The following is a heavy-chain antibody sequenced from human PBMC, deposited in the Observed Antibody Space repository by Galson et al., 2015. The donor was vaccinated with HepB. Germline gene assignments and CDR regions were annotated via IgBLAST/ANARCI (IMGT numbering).Heavy chain of an antibody. J-gene: IGHJ4*02. D-gene: IGHD3-10*01. CDR2: INTNTGGT. CDR3: AREMARGVLHDY. CDR1: GYSFTGYF. V-gene: IGHV1-2*06. Sequence: SVKVSCKASGYSFTGYFIHWVRQAPGQGPEWVGRINTNTGGTNYAQKFQGRVTMTRDTSIRTAYMEVTGLKSDDTAVYYCAREMARGVLHDYWGQGTLVTVSS.